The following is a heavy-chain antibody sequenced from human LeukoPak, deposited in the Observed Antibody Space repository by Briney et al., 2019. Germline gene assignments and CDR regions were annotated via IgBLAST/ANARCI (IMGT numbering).Heavy chain of an antibody. D-gene: IGHD3-22*01. V-gene: IGHV1-2*06. Sequence: ASVTVSCKASGYTFTGYYMHWVRQAPRQGLEWMGRINPNSGGTNYAQKFQGRVTMTRDTSISTAYMELSRLRSDDTAVYYCARSVGGRLVVISPHYDYWGQGTLVTVSS. CDR1: GYTFTGYY. J-gene: IGHJ4*02. CDR3: ARSVGGRLVVISPHYDY. CDR2: INPNSGGT.